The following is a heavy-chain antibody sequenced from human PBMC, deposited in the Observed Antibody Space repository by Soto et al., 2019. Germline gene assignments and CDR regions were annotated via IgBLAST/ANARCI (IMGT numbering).Heavy chain of an antibody. Sequence: ASVKVSCKASGYTFTSYGISWVRQAPGQGLEWMGWISAYNGNTNYAQKLQGRVTMTTDTSTSTAYMELRSLRSDDTAVYYCAMDTAMDPYYYYYGMDVWGQGTTVTVSS. CDR3: AMDTAMDPYYYYYGMDV. J-gene: IGHJ6*02. D-gene: IGHD5-18*01. V-gene: IGHV1-18*01. CDR1: GYTFTSYG. CDR2: ISAYNGNT.